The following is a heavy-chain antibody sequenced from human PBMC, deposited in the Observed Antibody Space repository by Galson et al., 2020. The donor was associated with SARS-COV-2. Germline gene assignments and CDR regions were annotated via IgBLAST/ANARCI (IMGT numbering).Heavy chain of an antibody. V-gene: IGHV2-70*11. D-gene: IGHD3-9*01. CDR3: ARIPYDILAGYYYGMDV. CDR2: LDWDDDK. CDR1: GFSLSTSGMC. J-gene: IGHJ6*02. Sequence: SGPTLVKPTQTLTLTCTFSGFSLSTSGMCVSWIRQPPGKALEWLARLDWDDDKYYSTSLKTRPTISKDTSKNQVVLTMTNMDPVDTATYYCARIPYDILAGYYYGMDVWGQGTTVTVSS.